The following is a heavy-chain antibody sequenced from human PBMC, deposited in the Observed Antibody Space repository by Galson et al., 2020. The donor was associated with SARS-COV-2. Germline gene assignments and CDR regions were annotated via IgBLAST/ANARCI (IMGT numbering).Heavy chain of an antibody. CDR1: GGSISSNNW. Sequence: SETLSLTCAVSGGSISSNNWWTWVRQPPRKGLEGIGKIYHTGSTNHDPSLKNPGTITVDKSKNQFSLKLRSMTAAETGVYYCARDHSGYLKLYGSYYCGMDVWGQGTTVTVSS. V-gene: IGHV4-4*02. D-gene: IGHD5-12*01. CDR2: IYHTGST. CDR3: ARDHSGYLKLYGSYYCGMDV. J-gene: IGHJ6*02.